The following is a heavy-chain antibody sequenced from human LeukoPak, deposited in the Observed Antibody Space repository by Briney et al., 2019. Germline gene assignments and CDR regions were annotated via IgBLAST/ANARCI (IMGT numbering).Heavy chain of an antibody. CDR1: GFTFNSFF. CDR3: VRDLGHSRHYFEY. J-gene: IGHJ4*02. Sequence: GGSLRLSCAASGFTFNSFFLNWVRLTPGRELEWLACISQDGSETFYMDSVRGRFAISRDNTKNSLYLQMDSLRAEDTAVYFCVRDLGHSRHYFEYWGQGALVTVSS. D-gene: IGHD7-27*01. V-gene: IGHV3-7*01. CDR2: ISQDGSET.